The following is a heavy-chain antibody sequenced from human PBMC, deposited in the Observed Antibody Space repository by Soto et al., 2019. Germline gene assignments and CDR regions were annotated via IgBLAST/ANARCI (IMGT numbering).Heavy chain of an antibody. J-gene: IGHJ4*02. CDR3: ARRRVTIFGVVIIPFDY. D-gene: IGHD3-3*01. CDR1: GGSFSGYY. CDR2: INHSGST. V-gene: IGHV4-34*01. Sequence: SETLSLTCAVYGGSFSGYYWSWIRQPPGKGLEWIGEINHSGSTNYNPSLKSRVTISVDTSKNQFSLKLSSVTAADTAVYYCARRRVTIFGVVIIPFDYWGQGTLVTVSS.